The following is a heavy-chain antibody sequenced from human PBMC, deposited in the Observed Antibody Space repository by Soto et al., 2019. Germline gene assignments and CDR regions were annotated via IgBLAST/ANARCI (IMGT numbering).Heavy chain of an antibody. CDR1: GFSVANTG. CDR2: ISHSGTTK. D-gene: IGHD4-4*01. V-gene: IGHV3-30*18. Sequence: QVQLVESGGGVVQPGGSLKVACAASGFSVANTGMHWVRQAPGKGLEWLAMISHSGTTKMYGESVQGRFTISRDNAKNSLYLQMTTLRPEDTAIYYCAKDWGSSNAFDWFNPLGQGVLVTVSS. CDR3: AKDWGSSNAFDWFNP. J-gene: IGHJ5*02.